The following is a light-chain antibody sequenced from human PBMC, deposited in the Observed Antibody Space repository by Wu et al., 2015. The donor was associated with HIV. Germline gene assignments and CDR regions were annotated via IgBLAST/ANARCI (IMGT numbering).Light chain of an antibody. CDR2: DTS. CDR3: QQYGRSPGYT. CDR1: QSVSSSY. J-gene: IGKJ2*01. V-gene: IGKV3-20*01. Sequence: EFVLTQSPGTLSLSPGERATLSCRAGQSVSSSYLAWYQQKPGQAPRLLIYDTSSRATGIPDRFSASGSGTDFTLTISSLEPEDFAVYYCQQYGRSPGYTFGQGTKLEIK.